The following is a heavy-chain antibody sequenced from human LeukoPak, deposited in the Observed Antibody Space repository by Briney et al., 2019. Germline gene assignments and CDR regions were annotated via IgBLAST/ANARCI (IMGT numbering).Heavy chain of an antibody. CDR1: GGSISSYY. J-gene: IGHJ6*04. D-gene: IGHD6-13*01. CDR2: IYYSGST. CDR3: AREGIAAAGTDYYYGMDV. V-gene: IGHV4-59*01. Sequence: SETLSLTCTVSGGSISSYYWSWIRQPPGKGLEWIGYIYYSGSTNYNPSLKSRVTISVDTSKNQFSLKLSSVTAADTAVYYCAREGIAAAGTDYYYGMDVWGKGTAVTVSS.